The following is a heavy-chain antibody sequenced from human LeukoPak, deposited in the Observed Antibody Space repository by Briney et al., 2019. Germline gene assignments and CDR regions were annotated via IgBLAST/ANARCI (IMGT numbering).Heavy chain of an antibody. J-gene: IGHJ5*02. V-gene: IGHV1-2*06. CDR2: INPNSGGT. Sequence: GASVKVSCKASGHTFTGYYMHWVRQAPGQGLEWMGRINPNSGGTNYAQKFQGRVTMTRDTSISTAYMELSRLRSDDTAVYYCARADMTTVTTCVFTWGQGTLVTVSS. CDR3: ARADMTTVTTCVFT. CDR1: GHTFTGYY. D-gene: IGHD4-17*01.